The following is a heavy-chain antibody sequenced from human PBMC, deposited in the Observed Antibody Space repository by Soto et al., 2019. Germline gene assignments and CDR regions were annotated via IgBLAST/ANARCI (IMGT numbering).Heavy chain of an antibody. CDR2: INPSGGST. CDR1: GYTFTSYY. CDR3: ASNSYYDFWSGYRGQYYYYGMDV. V-gene: IGHV1-46*01. D-gene: IGHD3-3*01. J-gene: IGHJ6*02. Sequence: ASVKVSCKASGYTFTSYYMHWVRQAPEQGLEWMGIINPSGGSTSYAQKFQGRVTMTRDTSTSTVYMELSSLRSEDTAVYYCASNSYYDFWSGYRGQYYYYGMDVWGQGTTVTVSS.